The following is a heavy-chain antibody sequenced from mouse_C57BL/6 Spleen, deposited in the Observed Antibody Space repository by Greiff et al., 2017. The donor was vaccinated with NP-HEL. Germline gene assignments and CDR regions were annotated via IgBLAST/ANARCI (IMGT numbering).Heavy chain of an antibody. CDR2: ISDGGSYT. Sequence: DVKLVESGGGLVKPGGSLKLSCAASGFTFSSYAMSWVRQTPEKRLEWVATISDGGSYTYYPDNVKGRFTISRDNAKNNLYLQMSHLKSEDTAMYYCARGLGRGFDYWGQGTTLTVSS. CDR1: GFTFSSYA. CDR3: ARGLGRGFDY. J-gene: IGHJ2*01. D-gene: IGHD4-1*01. V-gene: IGHV5-4*03.